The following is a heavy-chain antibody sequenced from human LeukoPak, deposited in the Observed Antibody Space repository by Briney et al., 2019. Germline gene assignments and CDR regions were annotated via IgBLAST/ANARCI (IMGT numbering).Heavy chain of an antibody. D-gene: IGHD3-9*01. CDR1: GYTFTSYY. Sequence: ASVKVSCKASGYTFTSYYMHWVRQAPGQGLEWMGIINPSGGSTSYAQKFQGRVTMTRDMSTSTVYMELSSRRSEDTAVYYCARDPPYDILTGYPSYYFDYWGQGTLVTASS. CDR3: ARDPPYDILTGYPSYYFDY. CDR2: INPSGGST. V-gene: IGHV1-46*01. J-gene: IGHJ4*02.